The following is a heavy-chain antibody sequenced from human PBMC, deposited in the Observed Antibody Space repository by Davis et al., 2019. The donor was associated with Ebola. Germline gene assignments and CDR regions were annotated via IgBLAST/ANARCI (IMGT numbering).Heavy chain of an antibody. J-gene: IGHJ1*01. V-gene: IGHV3-23*01. CDR2: ISGSGGST. D-gene: IGHD2-15*01. Sequence: GESLKISCAASGFTFSSYAMSWVRQAPGKGLEWVSAISGSGGSTYYADSVKGRFTISRDNSKNTLYLQMNSLRAEDTAVYYCARGYCSGGSCSGSEAEYFQHWGQGTLVTVSS. CDR3: ARGYCSGGSCSGSEAEYFQH. CDR1: GFTFSSYA.